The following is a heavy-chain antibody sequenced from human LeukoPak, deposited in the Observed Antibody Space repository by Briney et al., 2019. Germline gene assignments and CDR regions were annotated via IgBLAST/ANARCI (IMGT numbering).Heavy chain of an antibody. CDR2: INPNSGDT. CDR1: GYTFTGYY. CDR3: AREGPQGYCSGGSCYGDAFDI. V-gene: IGHV1-2*02. D-gene: IGHD2-15*01. J-gene: IGHJ3*02. Sequence: GASVQVSCKASGYTFTGYYMHWARQAPGQGLEWMGWINPNSGDTNYAQKFQGRVTMTRDTSISTAYMEQSRLRSDDTAVYYCAREGPQGYCSGGSCYGDAFDIWGQGTMVTVSS.